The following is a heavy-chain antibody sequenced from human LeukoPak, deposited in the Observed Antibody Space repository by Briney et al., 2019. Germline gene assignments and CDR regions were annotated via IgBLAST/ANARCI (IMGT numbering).Heavy chain of an antibody. J-gene: IGHJ4*02. Sequence: PGGSLRLSCAASGFTFSDYYMSWIRQAPGKGLEWVSYISSSSSYTNYADSVKGRFTISRDNAKNSLYLQMNSLRDEDTAVYYCARDHPAAITYWGQGTLVTVSS. D-gene: IGHD2-2*02. V-gene: IGHV3-11*06. CDR2: ISSSSSYT. CDR1: GFTFSDYY. CDR3: ARDHPAAITY.